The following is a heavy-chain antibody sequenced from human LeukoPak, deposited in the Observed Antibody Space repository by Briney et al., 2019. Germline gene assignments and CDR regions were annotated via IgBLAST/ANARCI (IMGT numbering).Heavy chain of an antibody. J-gene: IGHJ4*02. Sequence: PGGSLRLSCAASGFTFTSYTMYWVRRAPGKGLEWVSIIGNNGGGIHYADSVRGRFTISRDNSKNTLYPQMTNLRVDDTALYYCAIDPNWETHNWGQGVLVTVSS. V-gene: IGHV3-23*01. CDR2: IGNNGGGI. CDR3: AIDPNWETHN. D-gene: IGHD7-27*01. CDR1: GFTFTSYT.